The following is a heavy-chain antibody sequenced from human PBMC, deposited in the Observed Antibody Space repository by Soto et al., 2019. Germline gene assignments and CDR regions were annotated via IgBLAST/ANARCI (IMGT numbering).Heavy chain of an antibody. CDR3: ATKNCSGGSCSEYFQH. CDR1: GGSISSSSYY. CDR2: IYYSGST. Sequence: SETLSLTCTVSGGSISSSSYYWGWIRQPPGKGLEWIGSIYYSGSTYYNPSLKSRVTISVDTSKNQFSLKLSSVTAADTAVYYCATKNCSGGSCSEYFQHWGQGTLVTVSS. V-gene: IGHV4-39*01. D-gene: IGHD2-15*01. J-gene: IGHJ1*01.